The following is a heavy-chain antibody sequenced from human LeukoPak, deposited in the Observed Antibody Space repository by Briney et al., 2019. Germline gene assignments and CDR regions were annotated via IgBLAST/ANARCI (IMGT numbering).Heavy chain of an antibody. CDR3: ARGGADFWDGFSANSGFDY. CDR2: VYTTGST. V-gene: IGHV4-4*07. Sequence: PSETLSLTCTVSGGFASGYYWSWVRQSAGKGLEWIGRVYTTGSTNYNPSLKSRVAMSIDTSKSHFSLNLTSVTAADTAVYFCARGGADFWDGFSANSGFDYWGQGTLVTVSS. CDR1: GGFASGYY. J-gene: IGHJ4*02. D-gene: IGHD3-3*01.